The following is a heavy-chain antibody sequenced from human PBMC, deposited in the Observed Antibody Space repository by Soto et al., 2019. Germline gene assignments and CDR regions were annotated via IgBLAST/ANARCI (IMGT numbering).Heavy chain of an antibody. CDR2: ISWNSGSI. Sequence: EVQLVESGGGLVQPGRSLRLSCAASGFTFDDYAMHWVRQAPGKGLEWVSGISWNSGSIGNADSVKGRFTISRDNAKNSLYLLMNSLGAEDTALYYCAKDRIAARRYLGYFDSWGQGTLVTVSS. CDR3: AKDRIAARRYLGYFDS. V-gene: IGHV3-9*01. D-gene: IGHD6-6*01. CDR1: GFTFDDYA. J-gene: IGHJ4*02.